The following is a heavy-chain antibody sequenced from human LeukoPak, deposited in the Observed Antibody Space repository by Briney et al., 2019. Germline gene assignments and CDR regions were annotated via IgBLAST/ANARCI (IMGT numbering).Heavy chain of an antibody. CDR1: GGSISSYY. V-gene: IGHV4-4*07. Sequence: PSETLSLTCTVSGGSISSYYSSWIRQPAGKGLEWIGRIYASGSTTYNPSLKSRVTMSVDTSKNQFSLKLSSVTAADTAVYYCASSIFGVVPPAYWGQGTLVTVSS. J-gene: IGHJ4*02. D-gene: IGHD3-3*01. CDR2: IYASGST. CDR3: ASSIFGVVPPAY.